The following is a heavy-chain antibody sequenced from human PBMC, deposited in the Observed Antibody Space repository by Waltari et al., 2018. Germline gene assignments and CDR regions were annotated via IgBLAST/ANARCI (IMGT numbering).Heavy chain of an antibody. Sequence: QVQLQESGPGLVKPSETLSLTCTVSGDSISSLYWRWIRQPPGKGLEWIGYLYDGGSTNYNPSLKSRVTISVDTSKNQFSLKLTSVTAADTAVYYCAKERRSGSRSSNWFDPWGQGTLVTVSS. CDR1: GDSISSLY. CDR3: AKERRSGSRSSNWFDP. J-gene: IGHJ5*02. CDR2: LYDGGST. D-gene: IGHD3-10*01. V-gene: IGHV4-59*01.